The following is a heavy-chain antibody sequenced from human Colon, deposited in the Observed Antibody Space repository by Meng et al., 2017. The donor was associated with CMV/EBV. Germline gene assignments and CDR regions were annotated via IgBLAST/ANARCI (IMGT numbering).Heavy chain of an antibody. CDR3: ARDRMVGDGHNNGGSFDI. J-gene: IGHJ3*02. D-gene: IGHD3-10*02. CDR2: ISTSGGGK. V-gene: IGHV3-11*01. CDR1: GITFTTFA. Sequence: GESLKISCAASGITFTTFAMSWVRQAPGKGLEWVSYISTSGGGKYYADSVKGRFTISRDNAKNSVSLQMNSLTAEDTAVYYCARDRMVGDGHNNGGSFDIWGQGTMVTVSS.